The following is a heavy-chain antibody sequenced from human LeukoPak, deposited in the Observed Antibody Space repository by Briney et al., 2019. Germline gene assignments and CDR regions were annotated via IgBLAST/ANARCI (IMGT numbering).Heavy chain of an antibody. CDR1: GGSFSGYY. J-gene: IGHJ6*04. CDR2: INHSGST. CDR3: ARGRHYGSGSYYSYYGMDV. D-gene: IGHD3-10*01. Sequence: SETLSLTCAVYGGSFSGYYWSWIRQPPGKGLEWSGEINHSGSTNYNPSLKSRVTISVDTSKNQFSLKLSSVTAADTAVYYCARGRHYGSGSYYSYYGMDVWGKETTVTVSS. V-gene: IGHV4-34*01.